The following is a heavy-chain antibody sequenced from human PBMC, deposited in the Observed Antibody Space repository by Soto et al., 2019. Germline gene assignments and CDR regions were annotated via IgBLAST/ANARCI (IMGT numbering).Heavy chain of an antibody. Sequence: ASVKVSCKASGGTFSSYAISWVRQAPGQGLEWMGGIIPIFGTANYAQKFQGRVTITADESTSTAYMELSSLRSEDTAVYYCARPNRKSLEPDNSYGMDVWGQGTTVTVSS. V-gene: IGHV1-69*13. CDR1: GGTFSSYA. D-gene: IGHD1-1*01. CDR3: ARPNRKSLEPDNSYGMDV. J-gene: IGHJ6*02. CDR2: IIPIFGTA.